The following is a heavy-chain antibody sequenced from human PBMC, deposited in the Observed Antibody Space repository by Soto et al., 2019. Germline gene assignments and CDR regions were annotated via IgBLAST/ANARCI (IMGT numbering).Heavy chain of an antibody. V-gene: IGHV1-18*01. CDR2: INTYNGMT. J-gene: IGHJ4*02. Sequence: QVQLVQTGGEVKKPGASGPVSCKASGSTFITYHITWLRQAPGQGLEWMAWINTYNGMTDNAQKFQGRVTMTRDTSTSTAYMELRNLGSDDTAVYFCAKSPRGEMATDWGQGTLVTVSS. CDR3: AKSPRGEMATD. D-gene: IGHD5-12*01. CDR1: GSTFITYH.